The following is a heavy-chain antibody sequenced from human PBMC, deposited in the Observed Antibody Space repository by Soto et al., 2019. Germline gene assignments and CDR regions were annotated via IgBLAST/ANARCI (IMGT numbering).Heavy chain of an antibody. V-gene: IGHV1-3*01. Sequence: AAEKVSSKEYGYTFTSYAVDWVRQAPGKRQERMGQINAGNGNTKYSQKFQGRVTITRDTSASTAYMELSSLRSEDTAVYYCAREDHVLRFLEWLADYYGMDVWGQGTTVTVSS. CDR1: GYTFTSYA. J-gene: IGHJ6*02. CDR3: AREDHVLRFLEWLADYYGMDV. D-gene: IGHD3-3*01. CDR2: INAGNGNT.